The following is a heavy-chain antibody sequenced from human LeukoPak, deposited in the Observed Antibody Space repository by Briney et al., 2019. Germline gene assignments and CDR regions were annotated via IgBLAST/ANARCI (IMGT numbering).Heavy chain of an antibody. V-gene: IGHV3-23*01. CDR3: AKRSSYSSGYYGDY. D-gene: IGHD6-19*01. J-gene: IGHJ4*02. CDR1: GFTFSAYA. Sequence: GGSLRLSCAASGFTFSAYAISWVRQAPGKGPEWVSAISGSDGTIYYADSVKGRFTVSRDNSKNTLYLQMNSLRAEDSAIYYCAKRSSYSSGYYGDYWGQGTLVTVSS. CDR2: ISGSDGTI.